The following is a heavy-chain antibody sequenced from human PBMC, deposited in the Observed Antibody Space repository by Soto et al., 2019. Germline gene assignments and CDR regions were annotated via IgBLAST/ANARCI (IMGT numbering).Heavy chain of an antibody. Sequence: EVHLLESGGGLVQPGGSLRLSCTASGFTFSNYAMSWVRQAPDKGLEWVSAISGRGGSTYYADSVKGRFTISRDNSKNMLFLQMNILRAEDTALYYCAKDSTVTTSLYSYSYGLDVWGQGTTVTVSS. CDR1: GFTFSNYA. CDR2: ISGRGGST. CDR3: AKDSTVTTSLYSYSYGLDV. V-gene: IGHV3-23*01. J-gene: IGHJ6*02. D-gene: IGHD4-17*01.